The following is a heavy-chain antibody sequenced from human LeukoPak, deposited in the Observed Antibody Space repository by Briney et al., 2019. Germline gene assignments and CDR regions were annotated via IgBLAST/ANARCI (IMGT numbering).Heavy chain of an antibody. V-gene: IGHV4-61*02. D-gene: IGHD6-6*01. CDR1: GGSVRRGNYY. CDR3: ARWSGSVTARNYYYYMDV. Sequence: TTSQTLSLTCTVSGGSVRRGNYYWTWIRQPAGSGLERIGRIYTSGTTDYNPSLRTRVTISVDASRNQFSLNLSSVTAADTAVYYCARWSGSVTARNYYYYMDVWGEGTTVTVSS. CDR2: IYTSGTT. J-gene: IGHJ6*03.